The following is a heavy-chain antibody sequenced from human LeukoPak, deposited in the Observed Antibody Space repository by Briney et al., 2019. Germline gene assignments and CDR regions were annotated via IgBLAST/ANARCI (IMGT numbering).Heavy chain of an antibody. CDR2: IYYSGST. D-gene: IGHD1-7*01. J-gene: IGHJ4*02. Sequence: PSETLSLTCTVSGGSISSYYWSWIRQPPGKGLEWIGYIYYSGSTNYNPSLKSRATISADTSKNQFSLQLSSVTAADTAVYYCVRDRELNYWGQGTLVTVSS. CDR1: GGSISSYY. CDR3: VRDRELNY. V-gene: IGHV4-59*01.